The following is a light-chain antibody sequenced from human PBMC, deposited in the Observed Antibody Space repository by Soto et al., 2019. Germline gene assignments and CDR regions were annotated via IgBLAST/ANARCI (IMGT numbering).Light chain of an antibody. Sequence: SVLTQSRSTLSLSPGRRSTLSCRASQSVSSSYLALYQQKPGQSPRLXIYGASSRATGIPARFSGSGSGTDFTLTISSLEPEDFAVYYCQQRSNWPPITFGQGTRLEIK. CDR2: GAS. V-gene: IGKV3D-20*02. J-gene: IGKJ5*01. CDR3: QQRSNWPPIT. CDR1: QSVSSSY.